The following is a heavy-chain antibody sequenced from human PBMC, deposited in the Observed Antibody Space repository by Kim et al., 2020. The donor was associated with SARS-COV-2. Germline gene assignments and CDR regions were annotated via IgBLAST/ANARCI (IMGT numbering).Heavy chain of an antibody. CDR2: ISSSSSYI. Sequence: GGSQRLSCAASGFTFSSYSMNWVRQAPGKGLEWVSSISSSSSYIYYADSLKGRFTISRDNAKNSLYLQMNSLRAEDTAVYYCAKKAGYSSIGGAFDIWGQGTMVTDSS. V-gene: IGHV3-21*01. CDR1: GFTFSSYS. D-gene: IGHD6-13*01. CDR3: AKKAGYSSIGGAFDI. J-gene: IGHJ3*02.